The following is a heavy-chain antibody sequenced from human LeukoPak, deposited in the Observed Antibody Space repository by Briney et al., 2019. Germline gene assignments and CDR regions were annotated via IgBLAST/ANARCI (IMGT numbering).Heavy chain of an antibody. CDR1: GGSFSGYY. D-gene: IGHD2-2*01. CDR3: ARERGDIVVVPAATLNSYYYYRDV. Sequence: SEILSLTCAVYGGSFSGYYWSWIRQPPGKGLEWIGEINHSGSTNYNPSLKSRVTISVDTSKNQFSLKLSSVTAADTAVYYCARERGDIVVVPAATLNSYYYYRDVWGKGTTVTVSS. CDR2: INHSGST. J-gene: IGHJ6*03. V-gene: IGHV4-34*01.